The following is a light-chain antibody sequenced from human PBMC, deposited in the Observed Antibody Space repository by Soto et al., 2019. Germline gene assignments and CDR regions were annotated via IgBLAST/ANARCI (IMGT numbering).Light chain of an antibody. Sequence: EIVLTQSPGTLSLSPGERATLSCRASQSVSSSYLAWYQQKPGQAPRLLIYGASSRATGIPDRFSGSGSGTDVTLTLSRLEHEDFAVYYCQQYCSSPPVTFGQGTRLEIK. J-gene: IGKJ5*01. CDR1: QSVSSSY. V-gene: IGKV3-20*01. CDR3: QQYCSSPPVT. CDR2: GAS.